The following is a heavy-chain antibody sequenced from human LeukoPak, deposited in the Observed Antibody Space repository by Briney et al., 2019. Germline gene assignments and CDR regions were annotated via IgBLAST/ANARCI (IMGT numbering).Heavy chain of an antibody. Sequence: SETLSLTCTVSGGSISSTNYYWGWIRQPPGKGLEWIASISYSGSTTYNPSLKSRVTMSVDTSKKQFSLKVTSVTAADTAVYYCARGGRYYDTRGYHREYYFDYWGPGTLVTVSS. CDR2: ISYSGST. V-gene: IGHV4-39*07. J-gene: IGHJ4*02. CDR1: GGSISSTNYY. D-gene: IGHD3-22*01. CDR3: ARGGRYYDTRGYHREYYFDY.